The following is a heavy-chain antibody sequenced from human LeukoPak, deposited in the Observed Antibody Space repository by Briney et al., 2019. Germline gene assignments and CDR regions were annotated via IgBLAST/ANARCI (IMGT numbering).Heavy chain of an antibody. J-gene: IGHJ6*03. CDR3: AKDVDGYYYYYMDV. CDR1: GFTFSSYG. CDR2: IWYDGSNK. V-gene: IGHV3-33*06. D-gene: IGHD5-24*01. Sequence: PGRSLRLSCAASGFTFSSYGMHWVPQAPGKGLERVAVIWYDGSNKYYADSVKGRFTTSRDNSKNTLNLQMNSLRAEDTDVYYCAKDVDGYYYYYMDVWGKGTTVTVSS.